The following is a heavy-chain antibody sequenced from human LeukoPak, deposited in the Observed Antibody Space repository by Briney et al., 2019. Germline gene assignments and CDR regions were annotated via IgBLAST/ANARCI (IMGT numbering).Heavy chain of an antibody. CDR3: ARDTTVTTGLRALLYYYYYYMDV. CDR2: INWNGGST. D-gene: IGHD4-17*01. CDR1: GFTFDDYG. V-gene: IGHV3-20*04. Sequence: PGGSLRLSCAASGFTFDDYGMSWVRQAPGKVLEWVSGINWNGGSTGYADSVKGRFTISRDNAKNSLYLQMNSLRAEDTAVYYCARDTTVTTGLRALLYYYYYYMDVWGKGTTVTVSS. J-gene: IGHJ6*03.